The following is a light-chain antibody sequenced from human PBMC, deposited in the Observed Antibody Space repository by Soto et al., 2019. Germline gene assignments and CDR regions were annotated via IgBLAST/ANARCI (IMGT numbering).Light chain of an antibody. J-gene: IGKJ4*01. Sequence: EIVLTQSPGTLSLSPGERATLSCRASQSVSSNNLAWYQQKPGQAPRLLIYGASSRATGIPDTFSGSGSGTDFTLTISRLEPEDFAVYYCQQYGGLPVTFGGGTKVEIK. CDR1: QSVSSNN. V-gene: IGKV3-20*01. CDR3: QQYGGLPVT. CDR2: GAS.